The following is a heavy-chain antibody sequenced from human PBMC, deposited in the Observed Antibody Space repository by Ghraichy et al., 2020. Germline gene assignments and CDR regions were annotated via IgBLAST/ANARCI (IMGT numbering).Heavy chain of an antibody. CDR2: ISGSGGST. CDR1: GFTFSSYA. Sequence: GGYLRLSCAASGFTFSSYAMSWVRQAPGKGLEWVSAISGSGGSTYYADSVKGRFTISRDNSKNTLYLQMNSLRAEDTAVYYCAKDGIWTYYDFWSGSYYFDYWGQGTLVTVSS. J-gene: IGHJ4*02. CDR3: AKDGIWTYYDFWSGSYYFDY. V-gene: IGHV3-23*01. D-gene: IGHD3-3*01.